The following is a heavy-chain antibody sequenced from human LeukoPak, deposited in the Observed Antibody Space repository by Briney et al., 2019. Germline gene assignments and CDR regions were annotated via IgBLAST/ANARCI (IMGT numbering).Heavy chain of an antibody. CDR2: IYQRATV. J-gene: IGHJ4*02. V-gene: IGHV4-38-2*02. CDR3: ARAFCVGDCFVLHIYFDS. Sequence: PSETLSLTCNVSGYSISSGYFWGWVRQPPGRGLEWIGSIYQRATVHYNPSLKSRVTISLDTSKNQFSLNLRSMKASDTAVYYCARAFCVGDCFVLHIYFDSRGLGTLVTVSS. D-gene: IGHD2-21*02. CDR1: GYSISSGYF.